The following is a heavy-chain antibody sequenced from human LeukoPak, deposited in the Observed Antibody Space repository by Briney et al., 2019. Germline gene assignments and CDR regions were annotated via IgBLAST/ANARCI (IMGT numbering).Heavy chain of an antibody. CDR3: ARDDGTPRYSGYDFFY. J-gene: IGHJ4*02. D-gene: IGHD5-12*01. V-gene: IGHV1-18*01. Sequence: ASVKVSCKASGYTFTSYGISWVRQAPGQGLEWMGWISAYNGNTNYAQKLQGRVTMTTDTSTSTAYMELRSLRSDDTAVYYCARDDGTPRYSGYDFFYWGQGTLVTVSS. CDR1: GYTFTSYG. CDR2: ISAYNGNT.